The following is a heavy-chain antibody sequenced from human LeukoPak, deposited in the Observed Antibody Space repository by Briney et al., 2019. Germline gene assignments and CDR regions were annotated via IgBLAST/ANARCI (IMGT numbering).Heavy chain of an antibody. D-gene: IGHD5-12*01. CDR3: ARVATMGYSYFDY. CDR1: GGTFSSYA. CDR2: IIPIFGPA. J-gene: IGHJ4*02. Sequence: ASVKVSCKASGGTFSSYAISWVRQAPGQGLEWMGGIIPIFGPANYAQKFQGRVTITTDESTSTAYMELSSLRSEDTAVYYCARVATMGYSYFDYWGQGTLVTVSS. V-gene: IGHV1-69*05.